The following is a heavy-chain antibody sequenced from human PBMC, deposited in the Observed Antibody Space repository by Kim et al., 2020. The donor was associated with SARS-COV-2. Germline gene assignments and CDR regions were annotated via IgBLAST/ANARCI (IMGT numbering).Heavy chain of an antibody. CDR3: LRGFYLEY. V-gene: IGHV1-3*01. D-gene: IGHD3-3*01. Sequence: ASVKVSCKTSGHTFTKYGIHWVRQAPGQRLEWMGGIDCDNGNRKYSQKFQGRVTFTTDTSTSTAYMELSSLRSEDTAVYYCLRGFYLEYWGQGTLVTVSS. J-gene: IGHJ4*02. CDR2: IDCDNGNR. CDR1: GHTFTKYG.